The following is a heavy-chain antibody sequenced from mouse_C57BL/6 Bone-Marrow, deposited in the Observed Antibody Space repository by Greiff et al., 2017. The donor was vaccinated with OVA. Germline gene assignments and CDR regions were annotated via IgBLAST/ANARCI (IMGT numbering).Heavy chain of an antibody. J-gene: IGHJ4*01. CDR1: GFTFNTYA. V-gene: IGHV10-3*01. CDR2: IRSKSSNYAT. Sequence: EVHLVESGGGLVQPKGSLKLSCAASGFTFNTYAMHWVRQAPGKGLEWVARIRSKSSNYATYYADSVKDRFTISRDDSQSMLYLQMNNLKTEDTAMYYCVITTVVATNYYAMDYWGQGTSVTVSS. CDR3: VITTVVATNYYAMDY. D-gene: IGHD1-1*01.